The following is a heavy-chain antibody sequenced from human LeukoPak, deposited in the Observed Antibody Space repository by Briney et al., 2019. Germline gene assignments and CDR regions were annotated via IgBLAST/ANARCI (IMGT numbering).Heavy chain of an antibody. V-gene: IGHV3-64*01. CDR3: ARDLTNGWHYFDY. J-gene: IGHJ4*02. CDR2: IGNNGDTT. D-gene: IGHD6-19*01. Sequence: PGGSLRLSCAASGFTISSHAMHWVRQAPGKGLEYVSGIGNNGDTTYYANSVKGRFTISRDNSKNTLYLEMGSLRAEDMAIYYCARDLTNGWHYFDYWGQGTLVTVSS. CDR1: GFTISSHA.